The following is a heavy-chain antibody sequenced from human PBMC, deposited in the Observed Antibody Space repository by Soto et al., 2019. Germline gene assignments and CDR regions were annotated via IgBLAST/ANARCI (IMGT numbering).Heavy chain of an antibody. D-gene: IGHD4-17*01. V-gene: IGHV5-51*01. CDR2: IYPGNSNT. CDR3: ARTISYGRQARAFDY. CDR1: GYGFSIHW. J-gene: IGHJ4*02. Sequence: PGESLKISCKGSGYGFSIHWVAWLRQMPGKGLEWVGIIYPGNSNTMYSPSFQGQVTISADTALSTTYLQWDTLKPSDTAMYYCARTISYGRQARAFDYWGQGTLVTVSS.